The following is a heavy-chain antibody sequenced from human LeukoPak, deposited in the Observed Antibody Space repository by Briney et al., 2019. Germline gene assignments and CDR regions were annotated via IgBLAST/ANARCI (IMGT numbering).Heavy chain of an antibody. CDR2: LNHSGST. CDR3: ARAARQGFTMIVVPFFYFDL. Sequence: SETLSLTCTVPGGSISSGASDWGWIRQHPKRGLEWVGYLNHSGSTYYNPSLGSRVTMSVDTSKNQFSLKLSSVTAADSAVYYCARAARQGFTMIVVPFFYFDLWGRGTLVTVSS. D-gene: IGHD3-22*01. CDR1: GGSISSGASD. J-gene: IGHJ2*01. V-gene: IGHV4-31*03.